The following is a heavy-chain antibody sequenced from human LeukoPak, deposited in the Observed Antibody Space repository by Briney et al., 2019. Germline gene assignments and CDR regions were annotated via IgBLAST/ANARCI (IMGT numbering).Heavy chain of an antibody. CDR2: INPISGGT. CDR3: SRGGIYRSGWYPEYFHH. J-gene: IGHJ1*01. V-gene: IGHV1-2*02. D-gene: IGHD6-19*01. Sequence: ASVKVSCKTSGYTFTGYHMYWVRQAPGQGLEWMGWINPISGGTNYAQKLQGRVTMTRDTSISTAYMELSRLTSDDTAVYYCSRGGIYRSGWYPEYFHHWGQGTLVTVSS. CDR1: GYTFTGYH.